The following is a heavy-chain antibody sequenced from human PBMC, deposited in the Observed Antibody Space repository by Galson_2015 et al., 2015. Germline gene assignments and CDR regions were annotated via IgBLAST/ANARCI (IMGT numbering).Heavy chain of an antibody. J-gene: IGHJ6*02. Sequence: SVKVSCKASGYTFTSYYMHWVRQAPGQGLEWMGIINPSGGSTSYAQKFQGRVTMTRDTSTSTVYMELSSLRSEDTAVYYCARDPGVPAARTYYYYGMDVWGQGTTVTVSS. V-gene: IGHV1-46*01. CDR2: INPSGGST. CDR3: ARDPGVPAARTYYYYGMDV. D-gene: IGHD2-2*01. CDR1: GYTFTSYY.